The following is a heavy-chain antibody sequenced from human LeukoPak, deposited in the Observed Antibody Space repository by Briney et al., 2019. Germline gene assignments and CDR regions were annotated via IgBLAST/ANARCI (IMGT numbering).Heavy chain of an antibody. J-gene: IGHJ4*02. V-gene: IGHV1-2*02. D-gene: IGHD3-3*01. CDR1: GYTFTGYY. CDR2: INPNSGGT. Sequence: ASVKVSCKASGYTFTGYYMHWVRQAPGQGLEWMGWINPNSGGTNYAQKFQGRVTMTRDPSISTAYMELSRLRSDDTAVYFCAREADFAGEGFFDLWGQGTLVTVSS. CDR3: AREADFAGEGFFDL.